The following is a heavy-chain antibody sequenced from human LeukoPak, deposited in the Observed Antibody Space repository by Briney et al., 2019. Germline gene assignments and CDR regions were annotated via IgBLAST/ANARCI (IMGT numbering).Heavy chain of an antibody. CDR1: GFTFSSYW. J-gene: IGHJ3*02. D-gene: IGHD3-22*01. CDR3: ARTYYYDSSGSVAFDI. Sequence: PGGSLRLSCAASGFTFSSYWMSWVRQAPGKGLEWVANIKQDGSEKYYVDSVKGRFTISRDNAKNSLYLQMNSLRAEDTAVYYCARTYYYDSSGSVAFDIWGQGTMVTVSS. V-gene: IGHV3-7*01. CDR2: IKQDGSEK.